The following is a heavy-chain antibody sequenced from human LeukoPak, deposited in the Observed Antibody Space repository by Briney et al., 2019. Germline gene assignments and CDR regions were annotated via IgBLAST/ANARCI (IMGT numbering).Heavy chain of an antibody. CDR3: ATWGSSGWHDAFDI. V-gene: IGHV1-69*13. Sequence: ASVKVSCKASGGTFSSYAISWVRQAPGQGLEWMGGIIPMFGTANYAQKFQGRVTITADESANIAYMELSSLRSEDTAVYYCATWGSSGWHDAFDIWGQGTMVTVSS. CDR1: GGTFSSYA. J-gene: IGHJ3*02. D-gene: IGHD6-19*01. CDR2: IIPMFGTA.